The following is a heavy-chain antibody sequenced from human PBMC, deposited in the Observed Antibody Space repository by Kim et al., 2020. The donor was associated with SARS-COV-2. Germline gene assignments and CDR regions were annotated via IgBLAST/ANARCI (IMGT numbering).Heavy chain of an antibody. Sequence: SETLSLTCAVYGGSFSGYYWSWIRQPPGKGLEWIGEINHSGSTNYNPSLKSRVTISVDTSKNQFSLKLSSVTAADTAVYYCARGVVLGGPRLVSNTSGPRARTKYFQHWGQGTLVTVSS. CDR1: GGSFSGYY. V-gene: IGHV4-34*01. J-gene: IGHJ1*01. D-gene: IGHD2-21*01. CDR2: INHSGST. CDR3: ARGVVLGGPRLVSNTSGPRARTKYFQH.